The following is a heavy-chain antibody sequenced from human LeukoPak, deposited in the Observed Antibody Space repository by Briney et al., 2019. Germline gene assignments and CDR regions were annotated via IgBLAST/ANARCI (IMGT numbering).Heavy chain of an antibody. CDR3: ARLATWGS. V-gene: IGHV1-2*02. D-gene: IGHD3-16*01. CDR2: FNPKNGGT. Sequence: ASVKVSCKASGYIFTDYYIHWVRQAPGQGLEWMGWFNPKNGGTNYAQKFQGRVTMTRDTSISTAYMEMSTLRSDDTAVYYCARLATWGSWGQGTMVTVSS. CDR1: GYIFTDYY. J-gene: IGHJ3*01.